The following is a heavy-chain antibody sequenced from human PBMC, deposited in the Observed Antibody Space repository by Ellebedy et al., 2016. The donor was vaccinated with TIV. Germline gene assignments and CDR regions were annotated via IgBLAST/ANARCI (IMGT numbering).Heavy chain of an antibody. CDR3: ARGLDFCNGVSCYSYYFDY. V-gene: IGHV3-21*01. J-gene: IGHJ4*02. Sequence: PSETLSLTCAASGFTFTSYSMNWVRQAPGKGLGWVSSISSFSSYIYYADSVKGRFTISRDNAKNSLYLQMNSRRAEDTAVYYCARGLDFCNGVSCYSYYFDYWGQGTLVTVSS. CDR1: GFTFTSYS. CDR2: ISSFSSYI. D-gene: IGHD2-15*01.